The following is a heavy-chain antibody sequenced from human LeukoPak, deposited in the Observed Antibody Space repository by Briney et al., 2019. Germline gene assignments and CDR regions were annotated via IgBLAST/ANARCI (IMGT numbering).Heavy chain of an antibody. D-gene: IGHD3-22*01. Sequence: GGSLRLSCAASGFTFDDYGMSWVRQAPGKGLEWVSSISSSSSYIYYADSVKGRFTISRDNAKNSLYLQMNSLRAEDTAVYYCARDRGYCDSSGYTPIDYWGQGTLVTVSS. V-gene: IGHV3-21*01. J-gene: IGHJ4*02. CDR3: ARDRGYCDSSGYTPIDY. CDR2: ISSSSSYI. CDR1: GFTFDDYG.